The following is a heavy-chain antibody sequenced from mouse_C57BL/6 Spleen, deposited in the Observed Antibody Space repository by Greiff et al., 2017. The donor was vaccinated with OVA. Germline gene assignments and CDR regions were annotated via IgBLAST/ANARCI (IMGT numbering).Heavy chain of an antibody. CDR3: AREGGYQPGAY. CDR1: GYTFTDYN. D-gene: IGHD2-2*01. V-gene: IGHV1-18*01. CDR2: INPNNGGT. J-gene: IGHJ3*01. Sequence: LVKPGASVKIPCKASGYTFTDYNMDWVKQSHGKSLEWIGDINPNNGGTIYNQKFKGKATLTVDKSSSTAYMELRSLTSEDTAVYYCAREGGYQPGAYWGQGTLVTVSA.